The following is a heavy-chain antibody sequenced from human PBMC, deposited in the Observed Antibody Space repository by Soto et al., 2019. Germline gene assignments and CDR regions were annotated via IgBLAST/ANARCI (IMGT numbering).Heavy chain of an antibody. D-gene: IGHD2-15*01. CDR1: GYTFTSYG. Sequence: ASVKVSCKASGYTFTSYGISWVRQAPGQGLEWMGWISAYNGNTNYAQKLQGRVTMTTDTSTSTAYMELRSLRSGDTAVYYCARWGGYCSGGSCYSIDYWGQGTLVTVSS. CDR3: ARWGGYCSGGSCYSIDY. J-gene: IGHJ4*02. CDR2: ISAYNGNT. V-gene: IGHV1-18*01.